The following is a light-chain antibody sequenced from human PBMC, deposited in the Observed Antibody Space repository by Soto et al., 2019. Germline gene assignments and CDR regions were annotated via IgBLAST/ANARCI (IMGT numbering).Light chain of an antibody. Sequence: QSALTQPASVSGYPGQSIPLSCTGTSSDVGAYNYVSWYQQHPGKAPKLMIYDVSNRPSGVSNRFSGSKSGNTASLTISGLQAEDEADYYCSSYTSSSTLVFGGGTKLTVL. J-gene: IGLJ2*01. CDR3: SSYTSSSTLV. CDR1: SSDVGAYNY. V-gene: IGLV2-14*01. CDR2: DVS.